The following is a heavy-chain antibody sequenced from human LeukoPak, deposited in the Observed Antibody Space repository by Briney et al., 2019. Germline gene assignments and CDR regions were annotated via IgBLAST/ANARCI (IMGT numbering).Heavy chain of an antibody. D-gene: IGHD2-2*01. Sequence: ASVKVSCKVSGYTLTELSMHWVRQAPGKGLEWMGGFDPEDGETIYAQKFQGRATITADESTSTAYMELSSLRSEDTAVYYCARDGGYCSSTSCYPYNWFDPWGQGTLVTVSS. CDR2: FDPEDGET. J-gene: IGHJ5*02. CDR3: ARDGGYCSSTSCYPYNWFDP. CDR1: GYTLTELS. V-gene: IGHV1-24*01.